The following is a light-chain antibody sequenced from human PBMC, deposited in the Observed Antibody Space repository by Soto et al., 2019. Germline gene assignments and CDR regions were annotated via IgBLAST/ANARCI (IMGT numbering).Light chain of an antibody. V-gene: IGLV2-11*01. CDR2: DVS. J-gene: IGLJ3*02. CDR3: CSYAGSYTSWV. Sequence: QSALTQPRSVSGSPGQSVTISCTGTSSDVGGYNYVSWYQQHPGKAPKLMIYDVSKRPSGVPDRFSGSKSGNTASLTISGLQAEDEADYYGCSYAGSYTSWVFGGGTKVTVL. CDR1: SSDVGGYNY.